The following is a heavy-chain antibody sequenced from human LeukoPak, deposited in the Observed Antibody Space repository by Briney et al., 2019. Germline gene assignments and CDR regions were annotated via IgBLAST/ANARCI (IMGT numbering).Heavy chain of an antibody. Sequence: SETLSLTCTVSGGSISSGGYYWSWIRQHPGKGLEWIGYIYYSGSTYYNPSLKSRVTISVDTSKNQFSLKLSSVTAADTAVYYCARDYYGSGSYFGCWGQGTLVTVSS. CDR1: GGSISSGGYY. V-gene: IGHV4-31*03. CDR2: IYYSGST. J-gene: IGHJ4*02. D-gene: IGHD3-10*01. CDR3: ARDYYGSGSYFGC.